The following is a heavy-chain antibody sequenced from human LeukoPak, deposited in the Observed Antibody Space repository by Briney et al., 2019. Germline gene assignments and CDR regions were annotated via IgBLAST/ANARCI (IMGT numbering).Heavy chain of an antibody. CDR2: INPNSGGT. CDR3: ARDGGLDS. Sequence: EAPVKVSCKASGYTFTGYYMHWVRQAPGQGLEWMGWINPNSGGTNYAQKFQGRVTMTRDTSISTAYMELSRLRYDDTAIYYCARDGGLDSWGQGTLVTVSS. D-gene: IGHD3-16*01. J-gene: IGHJ4*02. V-gene: IGHV1-2*02. CDR1: GYTFTGYY.